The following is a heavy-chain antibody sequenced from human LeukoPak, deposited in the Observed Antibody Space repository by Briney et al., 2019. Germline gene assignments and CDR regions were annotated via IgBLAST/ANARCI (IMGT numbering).Heavy chain of an antibody. J-gene: IGHJ1*01. Sequence: SETLSLTCTISGGFFSSNSYYWGWIRQPPGMGLEWIGDIYCSGSTYYNPALKSRVSMPIDTSKNQFSLELRSVAAADTALYYCARRRYYDSTGYLEWGQGTLVTVTS. CDR2: IYCSGST. CDR1: GGFFSSNSYY. CDR3: ARRRYYDSTGYLE. V-gene: IGHV4-39*01. D-gene: IGHD3-22*01.